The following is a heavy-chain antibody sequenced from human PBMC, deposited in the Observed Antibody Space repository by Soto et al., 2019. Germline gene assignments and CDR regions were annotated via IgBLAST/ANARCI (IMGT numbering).Heavy chain of an antibody. CDR2: MDWDDDK. Sequence: GSGPKLVNPTQTLTLTYTFSGFSLSTCGMCVSWIRQPPGKALEWLALMDWDDDKYYSTSLKTRLTISKDTSKNQVFLTMTNMDLLDSATYYCARIFVGATTPYYYYGMDVWGQGTTVTVSS. V-gene: IGHV2-70*01. CDR1: GFSLSTCGMC. D-gene: IGHD1-26*01. CDR3: ARIFVGATTPYYYYGMDV. J-gene: IGHJ6*02.